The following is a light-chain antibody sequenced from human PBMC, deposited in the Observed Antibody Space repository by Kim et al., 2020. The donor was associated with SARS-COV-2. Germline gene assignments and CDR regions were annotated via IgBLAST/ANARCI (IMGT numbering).Light chain of an antibody. V-gene: IGKV1-17*01. CDR1: HDIRND. CDR3: LQHNTYPIT. Sequence: ATVRDRGTITCRASHDIRNDLDWYQQNTGRAPKRLIYCASSLQSGVTSRFSGSGSGTEVTLTISSLQPEDFATYFCLQHNTYPITCGQGTRLEIK. CDR2: CAS. J-gene: IGKJ5*01.